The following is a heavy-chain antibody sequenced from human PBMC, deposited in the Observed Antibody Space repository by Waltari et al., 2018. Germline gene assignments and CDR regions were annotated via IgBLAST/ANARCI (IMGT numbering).Heavy chain of an antibody. Sequence: EVQLVQSGAEVKKPGATVKISCKASGYTFTDYYMHWVQQAPGKGLEWMGRVDPEDGETIYAVKFQGRVTRTADTSTDTAYMELSSLRSEDTAVYYCATVRRITIFGVPPRSYMDVWGKGTTVTVSS. CDR3: ATVRRITIFGVPPRSYMDV. CDR2: VDPEDGET. J-gene: IGHJ6*03. V-gene: IGHV1-69-2*01. D-gene: IGHD3-3*01. CDR1: GYTFTDYY.